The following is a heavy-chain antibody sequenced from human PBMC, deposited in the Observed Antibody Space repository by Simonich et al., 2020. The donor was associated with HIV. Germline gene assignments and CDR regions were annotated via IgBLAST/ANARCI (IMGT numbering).Heavy chain of an antibody. J-gene: IGHJ4*02. V-gene: IGHV4-34*01. CDR2: IKHSGSP. CDR3: ARRHPTTVTTPYFDY. Sequence: QVQLQQWGAGLLKPSETLSLTCAVYGGSFSGYYWSWIRQPPGKGLEGIGEIKHSGSPNDNPSLKSRVPISVDTSKNQFSLKLSSVTAADTAVYYCARRHPTTVTTPYFDYWGQGTLVTVSS. D-gene: IGHD4-17*01. CDR1: GGSFSGYY.